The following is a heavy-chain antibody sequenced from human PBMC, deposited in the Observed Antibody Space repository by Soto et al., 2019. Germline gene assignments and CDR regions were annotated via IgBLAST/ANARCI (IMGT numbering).Heavy chain of an antibody. CDR2: ISGSGGST. D-gene: IGHD3-3*01. V-gene: IGHV3-23*01. CDR1: GFTFSSYA. CDR3: AAQKQNYDFWSGALGP. J-gene: IGHJ5*02. Sequence: GGSLRLSCAASGFTFSSYAMSWVRQAPGKGLEWVSAISGSGGSTYYADSVKGRFTISRDNSKNTLYLQMNSLRAEDTAVYYCAAQKQNYDFWSGALGPWGQGTLVTVSS.